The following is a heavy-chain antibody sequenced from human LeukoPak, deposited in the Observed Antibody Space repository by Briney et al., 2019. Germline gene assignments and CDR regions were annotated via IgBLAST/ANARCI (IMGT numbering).Heavy chain of an antibody. CDR3: ARDREVGATGYYFDY. V-gene: IGHV4-61*02. CDR1: GYSISSGYY. J-gene: IGHJ4*02. Sequence: SETLSLTCTVSGYSISSGYYWSWIRQPAGKGLEWIGRIYTSGSTTYNSSLMSRVTISLDTSKNHFSLRLSSVTAADTAVYYCARDREVGATGYYFDYWGQGTLVTVSS. CDR2: IYTSGST. D-gene: IGHD1-26*01.